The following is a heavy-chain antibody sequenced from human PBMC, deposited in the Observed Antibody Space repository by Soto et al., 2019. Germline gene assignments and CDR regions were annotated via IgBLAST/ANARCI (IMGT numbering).Heavy chain of an antibody. CDR2: IYYSGST. CDR3: ARSGGLQHIDY. Sequence: PSEPLSLTCTVSGDSISSSSYYWGWIRQPPGKGLEWIGSIYYSGSTYYNPSLKSRVTISVDTSKNQFSLKLSSVTAADTAVHYCARSGGLQHIDYWGQGTLVTVSS. J-gene: IGHJ4*02. D-gene: IGHD4-4*01. V-gene: IGHV4-39*01. CDR1: GDSISSSSYY.